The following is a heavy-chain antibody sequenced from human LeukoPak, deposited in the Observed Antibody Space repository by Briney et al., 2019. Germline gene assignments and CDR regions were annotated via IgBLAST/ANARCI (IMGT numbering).Heavy chain of an antibody. J-gene: IGHJ5*02. D-gene: IGHD6-13*01. V-gene: IGHV4-34*01. CDR2: INHSGST. CDR3: ARGLVGYSSSWYLNWFDP. Sequence: SETLSLTCAVYGGSFSGYYWSWIRQPPGKGLEWIGEINHSGSTNYNSSLKSRVTISVDTSKNQFSLKLSSVTAADTAVYYCARGLVGYSSSWYLNWFDPWGQGTLVTVSS. CDR1: GGSFSGYY.